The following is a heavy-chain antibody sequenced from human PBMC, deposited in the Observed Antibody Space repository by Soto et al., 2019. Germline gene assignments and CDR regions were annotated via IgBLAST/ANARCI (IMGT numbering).Heavy chain of an antibody. CDR1: GGTFDRYA. Sequence: QVQVVQSGAEVKKPGSSVKVSCKASGGTFDRYAIIWVRQAPGQGLEWMGGIIPILGRPNYAQKFQGKVTITADESTSSACMELKRLRSENTAVYYCARVPNFYSRGYYLFDHWGQGTLVTVSS. D-gene: IGHD3-22*01. V-gene: IGHV1-69*01. J-gene: IGHJ4*02. CDR3: ARVPNFYSRGYYLFDH. CDR2: IIPILGRP.